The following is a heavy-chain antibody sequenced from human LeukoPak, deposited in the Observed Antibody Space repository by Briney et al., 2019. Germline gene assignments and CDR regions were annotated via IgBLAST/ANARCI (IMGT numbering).Heavy chain of an antibody. CDR1: GFTFSSYS. CDR2: ISSSSSYI. CDR3: ARGSLRFLVNCFDY. Sequence: KPGGSLRLSCAASGFTFSSYSMNWVRQAPGKGLEWVSSISSSSSYIYYADSVKGRFTISRDNAKNSLYLQMNSLRAEDTAVYYCARGSLRFLVNCFDYWGQGTLVTVSS. V-gene: IGHV3-21*01. J-gene: IGHJ4*02. D-gene: IGHD3-3*01.